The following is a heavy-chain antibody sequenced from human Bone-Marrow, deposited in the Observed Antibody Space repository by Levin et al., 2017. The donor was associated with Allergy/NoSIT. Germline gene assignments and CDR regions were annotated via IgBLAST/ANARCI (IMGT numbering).Heavy chain of an antibody. V-gene: IGHV3-9*01. Sequence: GGSLRLSCAASGFTFDDYAMHWVRQAPGKGLEWVSGISWNSGSIGYADSVKGRFTISRDNAKNSLYLQMNSLRAEDTALYYCAKGLVYYYDSSGYSDAFDIWGQGTMVTVSS. D-gene: IGHD3-22*01. CDR2: ISWNSGSI. J-gene: IGHJ3*02. CDR3: AKGLVYYYDSSGYSDAFDI. CDR1: GFTFDDYA.